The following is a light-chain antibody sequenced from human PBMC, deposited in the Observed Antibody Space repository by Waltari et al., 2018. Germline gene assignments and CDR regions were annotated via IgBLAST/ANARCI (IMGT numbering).Light chain of an antibody. CDR3: QQYYSTPF. Sequence: DIVMTQSPDSLAVSLGESATLNCKSSQTVLYSSNNKNYLAWYQQKPGQPPKLLIYWASTRESGVPDRFSGSGSGTDFTLTISSLQAEDVAIYYCQQYYSTPFFGGGTKVEIK. CDR2: WAS. J-gene: IGKJ4*01. V-gene: IGKV4-1*01. CDR1: QTVLYSSNNKNY.